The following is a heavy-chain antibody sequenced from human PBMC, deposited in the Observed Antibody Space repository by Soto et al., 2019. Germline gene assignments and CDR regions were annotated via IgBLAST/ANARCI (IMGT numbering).Heavy chain of an antibody. Sequence: QVQLQESGPGLVKPSQTLSLTCTVSGGSISSGGYYWSWIRRHPGKGLEWIGYIYYSGSTYYNPSLKSRVTIAVDTSKNHFSMKLSSVTAADTAVYYCARDTRAGELLCVDYLGQGTLVTGSS. CDR3: ARDTRAGELLCVDY. V-gene: IGHV4-31*03. CDR2: IYYSGST. CDR1: GGSISSGGYY. J-gene: IGHJ4*02. D-gene: IGHD3-10*01.